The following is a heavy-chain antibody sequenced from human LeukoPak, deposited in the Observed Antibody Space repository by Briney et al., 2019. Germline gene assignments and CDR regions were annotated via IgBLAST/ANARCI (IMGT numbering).Heavy chain of an antibody. Sequence: GGSLRLSCAASGFTFSSYAMHWVRQAPGKGLEWVAVISYDGSNKYYADSVKGRFTISRDNSKNTLYLQMNSLRAEDTAVYYCARDYYDSSGYYVFNWFDPWGQGNLVTVSS. D-gene: IGHD3-22*01. CDR3: ARDYYDSSGYYVFNWFDP. V-gene: IGHV3-30-3*01. J-gene: IGHJ5*02. CDR1: GFTFSSYA. CDR2: ISYDGSNK.